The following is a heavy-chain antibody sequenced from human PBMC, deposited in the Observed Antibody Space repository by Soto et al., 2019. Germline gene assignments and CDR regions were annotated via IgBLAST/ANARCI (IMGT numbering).Heavy chain of an antibody. J-gene: IGHJ3*02. Sequence: KVSCKASGGTFSSYAISWVRQAPGQGLEWMGGIIPIFGTANYAQKFQGRVTITADESTSTAYMELSSLRSEDKAVYYCARKYPGACGGDCYSTYDAFDSWGQGTMVTVSS. D-gene: IGHD2-21*02. CDR3: ARKYPGACGGDCYSTYDAFDS. CDR1: GGTFSSYA. V-gene: IGHV1-69*01. CDR2: IIPIFGTA.